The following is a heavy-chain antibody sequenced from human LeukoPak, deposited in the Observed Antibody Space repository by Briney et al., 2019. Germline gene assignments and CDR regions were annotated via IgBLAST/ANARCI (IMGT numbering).Heavy chain of an antibody. CDR3: ARVGYCSSTSCYFRLNYYYYYGMDV. CDR1: GYTFTGYY. J-gene: IGHJ6*02. D-gene: IGHD2-2*01. V-gene: IGHV1-8*02. CDR2: MNPNSGNT. Sequence: ASVKVSCKASGYTFTGYYMHWVRQAPGQGLEWMGWMNPNSGNTGYAQKFQGRVTMTRNTSISTAYMELSSLRSEDTAVYYCARVGYCSSTSCYFRLNYYYYYGMDVWGQGTTVTVSS.